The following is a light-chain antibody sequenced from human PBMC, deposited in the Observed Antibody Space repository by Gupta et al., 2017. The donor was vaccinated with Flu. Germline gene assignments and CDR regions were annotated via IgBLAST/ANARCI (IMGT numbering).Light chain of an antibody. V-gene: IGLV3-25*02. CDR2: KDS. CDR3: QSADSSGTPWV. CDR1: ALPQQY. J-gene: IGLJ3*02. Sequence: SYELTQPPSVSVSPGQTARITCSGDALPQQYAYWYQQKPGQAPVLVIYKDSERPSGIPERFSGSSSGTTVTLTISGVQAEDEADYYCQSADSSGTPWVFGGGTKLTVL.